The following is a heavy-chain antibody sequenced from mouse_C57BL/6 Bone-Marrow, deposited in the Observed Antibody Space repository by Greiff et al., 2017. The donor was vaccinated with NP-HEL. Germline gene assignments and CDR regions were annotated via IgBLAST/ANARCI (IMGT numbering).Heavy chain of an antibody. CDR3: ARHPPIYYGYDGYAMDY. D-gene: IGHD2-2*01. Sequence: EVKLVESGGGLVQPGGSLKLSCAASGFTFSDYYMYWVRQTPEKRLEWVAYISNGGGSTYYPDTVKGRFTISRDNAKNTLYLQMSRRKSEDTAMYYCARHPPIYYGYDGYAMDYWGQGTSVTGSS. J-gene: IGHJ4*01. CDR1: GFTFSDYY. CDR2: ISNGGGST. V-gene: IGHV5-12*01.